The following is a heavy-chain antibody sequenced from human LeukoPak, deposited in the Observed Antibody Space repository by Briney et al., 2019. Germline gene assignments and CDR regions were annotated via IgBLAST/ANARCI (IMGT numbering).Heavy chain of an antibody. CDR2: IHPDGDTT. J-gene: IGHJ3*02. Sequence: ASVKVSCKASGYAIISHYMHWVREAPGQGLEWMGTIHPDGDTTTYAQKFQGRVTMTRDTSTSRVYMDLSSLRSEDTAVYYCARERRDGYSRLGAFDIWGQGTMVTVSS. D-gene: IGHD5-24*01. V-gene: IGHV1-46*01. CDR1: GYAIISHY. CDR3: ARERRDGYSRLGAFDI.